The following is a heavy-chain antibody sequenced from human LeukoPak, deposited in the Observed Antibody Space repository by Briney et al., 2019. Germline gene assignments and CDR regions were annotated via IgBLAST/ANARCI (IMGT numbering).Heavy chain of an antibody. CDR2: IRYDGSNK. CDR3: AKRIAVASSGNY. D-gene: IGHD6-19*01. Sequence: GGSLRLSCAASEFTFSSYGMHWVRQAPGKGLEWVAFIRYDGSNKYYADSVKGRFTISRDNSKNTLYLQMNSLRAEDTAVYYCAKRIAVASSGNYWGQGTLVTVSS. J-gene: IGHJ4*02. CDR1: EFTFSSYG. V-gene: IGHV3-30*02.